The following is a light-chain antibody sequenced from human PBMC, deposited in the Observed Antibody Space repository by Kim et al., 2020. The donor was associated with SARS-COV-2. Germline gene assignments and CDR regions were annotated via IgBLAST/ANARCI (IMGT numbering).Light chain of an antibody. Sequence: QSVLTQPPSVSGTPGQSVTISCTGTSSNIGASYDVHWYQHLPGTAPKLLIYGNTNRPSGVSDRFSGSKSGTSASLAITGLQAEDEAHYYCQSYDTSLSGRVFGGGTQLTVL. V-gene: IGLV1-40*01. J-gene: IGLJ3*02. CDR1: SSNIGASYD. CDR3: QSYDTSLSGRV. CDR2: GNT.